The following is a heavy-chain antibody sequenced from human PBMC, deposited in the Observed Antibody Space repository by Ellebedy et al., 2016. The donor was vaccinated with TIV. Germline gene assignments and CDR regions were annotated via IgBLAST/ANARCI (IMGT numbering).Heavy chain of an antibody. Sequence: GGSLRLSXAASGFTFDMYSMNWVRQAAGKGLEWISFIIGTGSTTYYADSVRGRFTVSRDNAKNSLYLQMNSLRDEDTALYYCARRGNYLGDAFDMWGHGQWSSSLQ. CDR3: ARRGNYLGDAFDM. D-gene: IGHD1-26*01. CDR1: GFTFDMYS. V-gene: IGHV3-48*02. J-gene: IGHJ3*02. CDR2: IIGTGSTT.